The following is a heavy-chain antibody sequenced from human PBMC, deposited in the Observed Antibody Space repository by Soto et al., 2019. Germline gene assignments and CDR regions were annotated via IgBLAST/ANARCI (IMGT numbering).Heavy chain of an antibody. J-gene: IGHJ4*02. CDR2: FDPEDGDT. CDR3: ATDLGPTDYYGSGSYMGY. Sequence: ASVKVSCKASGYTFTNYGITWVRQAPGQGLEWMGGFDPEDGDTIYAQKFQGRVTMTEDTSTDTAYMELSSLRSEDTAVYYCATDLGPTDYYGSGSYMGYWGEGTLVTVSS. D-gene: IGHD3-10*01. CDR1: GYTFTNYG. V-gene: IGHV1-24*01.